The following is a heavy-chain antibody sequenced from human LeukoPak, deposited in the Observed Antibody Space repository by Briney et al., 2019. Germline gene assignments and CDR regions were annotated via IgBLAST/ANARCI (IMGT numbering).Heavy chain of an antibody. D-gene: IGHD6-13*01. J-gene: IGHJ4*02. CDR3: ASRSSSSWYGGGFGY. CDR1: GFTFNTYT. Sequence: GGSLRLSCAASGFTFNTYTINWVRQAPGKGLEWVSSISSSSIYIYYADSVKGRFTISRDNAKNSLYLQMNSLRAEDTAVYYCASRSSSSWYGGGFGYWGQGTLVTVSS. CDR2: ISSSSIYI. V-gene: IGHV3-21*01.